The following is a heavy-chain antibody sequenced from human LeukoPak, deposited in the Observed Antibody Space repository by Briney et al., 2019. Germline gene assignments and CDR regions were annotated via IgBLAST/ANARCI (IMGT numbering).Heavy chain of an antibody. CDR1: GLAFSSYW. Sequence: PGGSLRLSCAASGLAFSSYWMHWVRQAPGKGLEWVSVIYSGGSTYYVDSVKGRFTISRDNSKNTLYLQMNSLRAEDTAVYYCARGGNPYYYFDYWGQGTLVTVSS. V-gene: IGHV3-66*01. CDR3: ARGGNPYYYFDY. J-gene: IGHJ4*02. D-gene: IGHD3-10*01. CDR2: IYSGGST.